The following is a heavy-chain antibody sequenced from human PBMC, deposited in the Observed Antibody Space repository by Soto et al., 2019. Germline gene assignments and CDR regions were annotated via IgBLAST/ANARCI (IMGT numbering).Heavy chain of an antibody. D-gene: IGHD3-10*01. J-gene: IGHJ3*02. Sequence: GGSLRLSCAASGFTFDDYAMHWVRQAPGKGLEWVSGISWNSGSIGYADSVKGRFTISRDNAKNSLYLQMNSLRAEDTALYYCAKDIIPMVRGSSRGVAFDIWGQGTMVTVSS. CDR2: ISWNSGSI. CDR3: AKDIIPMVRGSSRGVAFDI. CDR1: GFTFDDYA. V-gene: IGHV3-9*01.